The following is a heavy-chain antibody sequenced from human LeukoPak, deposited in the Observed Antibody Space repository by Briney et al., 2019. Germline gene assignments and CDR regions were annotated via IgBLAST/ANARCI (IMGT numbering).Heavy chain of an antibody. Sequence: PGGSLRLSCAASGFTFSSYAMHWVRQAPGKGLEWVAVISYDGSNKYYADSVKGRFTISRDNSKNTLYLQMNSLRAEDTAVYYCARDLVPGDAFDIWGQGTMVTVSS. D-gene: IGHD2-2*01. CDR3: ARDLVPGDAFDI. V-gene: IGHV3-30-3*01. CDR2: ISYDGSNK. J-gene: IGHJ3*02. CDR1: GFTFSSYA.